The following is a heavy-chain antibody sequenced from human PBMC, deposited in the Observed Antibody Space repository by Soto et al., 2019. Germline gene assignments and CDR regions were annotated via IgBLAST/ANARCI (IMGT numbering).Heavy chain of an antibody. CDR3: ARQCTNGVCYYVQYDGRDG. D-gene: IGHD2-8*01. Sequence: PGGSLRLSCAASGFTFGSYSMNWVRQAPGKGLEWVSYISSSSSTIYYADSVKGRFTISRDNAKNSLYLQMNSLRDEETAVYYCARQCTNGVCYYVQYDGRDGWGEGTTVTVYS. CDR1: GFTFGSYS. J-gene: IGHJ6*04. CDR2: ISSSSSTI. V-gene: IGHV3-48*02.